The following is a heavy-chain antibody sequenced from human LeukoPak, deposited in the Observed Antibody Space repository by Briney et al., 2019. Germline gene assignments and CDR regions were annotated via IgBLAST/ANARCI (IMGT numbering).Heavy chain of an antibody. V-gene: IGHV1-2*06. CDR1: GYIITGYY. CDR2: INPNSGGT. J-gene: IGHJ6*03. D-gene: IGHD1-1*01. CDR3: ARETRGASLYYYYMDV. Sequence: ASVRVSCKASGYIITGYYMHWVRQAPRKGLEWMGRINPNSGGTNYAQKFQGRVTMTRDTSINTAYMELSRLRSDHTAVYYCARETRGASLYYYYMDVWGKGTTVTVSS.